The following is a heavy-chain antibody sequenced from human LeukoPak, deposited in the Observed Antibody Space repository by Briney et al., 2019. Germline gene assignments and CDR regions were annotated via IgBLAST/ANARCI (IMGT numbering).Heavy chain of an antibody. CDR3: AKDPDYYGSGNADY. J-gene: IGHJ4*02. CDR1: GFTFSSYA. V-gene: IGHV3-23*01. Sequence: PGGSLRLSCAASGFTFSSYAMSWVRQAPGKGLEWVSSNGGSGRRTDYADSVKGRFTISRDNSKNTLYLQMNSLRAEDTAVYYCAKDPDYYGSGNADYWGQGTLVTVSS. CDR2: NGGSGRRT. D-gene: IGHD3-10*01.